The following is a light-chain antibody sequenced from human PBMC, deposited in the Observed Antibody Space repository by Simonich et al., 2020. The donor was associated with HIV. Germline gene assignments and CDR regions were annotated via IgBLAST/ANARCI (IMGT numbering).Light chain of an antibody. CDR1: SSDVGDYNY. J-gene: IGLJ3*02. CDR3: CAYAGSYKV. V-gene: IGLV2-11*01. CDR2: YVN. Sequence: QSALTHPRSVSVSPGQSVTISCTGISSDVGDYNYVSWHQQHPGKAPKLMIYYVNKRPSGGPDRFSGSKSGNTASLTISGLQAEDEADYYCCAYAGSYKVFGGGTKLTVL.